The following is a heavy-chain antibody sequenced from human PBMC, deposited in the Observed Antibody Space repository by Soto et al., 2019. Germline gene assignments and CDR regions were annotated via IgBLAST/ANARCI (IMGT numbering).Heavy chain of an antibody. Sequence: PSETLSLTCTVSGGSISSGDYYWSWIRQPPGKGLEWIGFIYYSGSTNYNPSLKSRVTISVDTSKNKFSLNLSSVTAADTAVYYCARGVRSRDNRFSSSWKSEYYYMDVWGKGTTVTVSS. J-gene: IGHJ6*03. D-gene: IGHD6-13*01. CDR1: GGSISSGDYY. CDR3: ARGVRSRDNRFSSSWKSEYYYMDV. CDR2: IYYSGST. V-gene: IGHV4-61*08.